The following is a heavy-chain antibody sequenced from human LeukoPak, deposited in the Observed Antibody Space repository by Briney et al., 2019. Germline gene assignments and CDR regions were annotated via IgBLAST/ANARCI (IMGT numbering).Heavy chain of an antibody. D-gene: IGHD6-19*01. CDR2: ISYDGSNK. V-gene: IGHV3-30-3*01. CDR1: GFTFSSYA. J-gene: IGHJ4*02. Sequence: PGGSLRLSCAASGFTFSSYAMHWVRQAPGKGLEWVAVISYDGSNKCYPDSVKGRFTISRGNSKNTLYLQMNSLRAEDTAVYYCARDQYPGIAVAGTLDYWGQGTLVTVSS. CDR3: ARDQYPGIAVAGTLDY.